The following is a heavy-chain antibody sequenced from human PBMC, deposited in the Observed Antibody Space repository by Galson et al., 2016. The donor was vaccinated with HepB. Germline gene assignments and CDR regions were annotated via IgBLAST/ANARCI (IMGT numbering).Heavy chain of an antibody. D-gene: IGHD6-19*01. Sequence: SLRLSCAASGFSFDDYTMHWVRQAPGKGLEWVSLISWDGSSTYYADSVKGRFTISRDNSNNSLYLQMNSLRTEDTALYYCAKDLKRNQWRGYYYYGLDVWGQGTPVTVSS. CDR1: GFSFDDYT. V-gene: IGHV3-43*01. J-gene: IGHJ6*02. CDR2: ISWDGSST. CDR3: AKDLKRNQWRGYYYYGLDV.